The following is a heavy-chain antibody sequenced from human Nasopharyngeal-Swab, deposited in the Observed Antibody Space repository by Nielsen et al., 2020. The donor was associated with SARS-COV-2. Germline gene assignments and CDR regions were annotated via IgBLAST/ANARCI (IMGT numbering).Heavy chain of an antibody. J-gene: IGHJ4*02. CDR3: ARGAYSSGWYDY. Sequence: SETLSLTCTVSGGSISSSSYYWGWIRQPPGKGLEWIGSIYYSGSTYYSPSLKSRVTISVDTSKNQFSLKLSSVTAADTAVYYCARGAYSSGWYDYWGQGTLVTVSS. CDR1: GGSISSSSYY. V-gene: IGHV4-39*01. D-gene: IGHD6-19*01. CDR2: IYYSGST.